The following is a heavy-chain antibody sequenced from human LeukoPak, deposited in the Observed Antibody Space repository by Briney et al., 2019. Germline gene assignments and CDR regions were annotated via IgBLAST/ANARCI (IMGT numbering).Heavy chain of an antibody. CDR1: GLTFSTYP. J-gene: IGHJ4*02. V-gene: IGHV3-23*01. Sequence: PGGSLRPSCAASGLTFSTYPMTWVRQAPGKGLEWVSAISNSGDTTYHADSVKGRFTISRDNSKNTLYLQLNSLRAEDTAVYYCAKDRGYWGQGTLVTVSS. CDR3: AKDRGY. CDR2: ISNSGDTT.